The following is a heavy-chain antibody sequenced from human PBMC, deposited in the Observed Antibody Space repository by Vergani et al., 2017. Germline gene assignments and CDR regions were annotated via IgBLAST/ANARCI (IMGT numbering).Heavy chain of an antibody. V-gene: IGHV3-48*01. J-gene: IGHJ3*02. D-gene: IGHD4/OR15-4a*01. Sequence: EVQLVESGGGLVQPGGSLRLSCAASGFTFSSSSMHWVRQAPGKGLEWVSAIRSADTNTYYADSVEGRFAISRDNAKTSLDLQMNSLRVEDTAVYYCAREGVPDAFDIWGQGTMVTVSS. CDR2: IRSADTNT. CDR3: AREGVPDAFDI. CDR1: GFTFSSSS.